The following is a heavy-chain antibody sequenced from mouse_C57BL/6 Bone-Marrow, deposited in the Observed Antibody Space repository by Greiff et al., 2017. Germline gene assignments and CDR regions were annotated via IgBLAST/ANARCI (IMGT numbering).Heavy chain of an antibody. J-gene: IGHJ3*01. CDR3: ARSGLITTVEGFAY. CDR2: IYPGSGST. D-gene: IGHD1-1*01. V-gene: IGHV1-55*01. Sequence: QVQLQQPGAELVKPGASVKMSCKASGYTFTSYWITWVKQRPGQGLEWIGDIYPGSGSTNYNEKFKSKATLTVDTSSSTAYMQLSSLTSEDSAVYYCARSGLITTVEGFAYWGQGTLVTVSA. CDR1: GYTFTSYW.